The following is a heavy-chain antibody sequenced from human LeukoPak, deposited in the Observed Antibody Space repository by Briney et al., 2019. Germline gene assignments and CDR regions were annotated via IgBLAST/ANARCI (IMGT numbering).Heavy chain of an antibody. CDR2: GSESGGT. CDR1: GYSISSGYY. D-gene: IGHD3-3*01. CDR3: AKNGQSGFSFDP. J-gene: IGHJ5*02. V-gene: IGHV4-38-2*02. Sequence: PSETLSLTCTVSGYSISSGYYWGWIRQPPGKGLEWVGEGSESGGTKFNPSLKSRVTISADTSKNQFSLKLNSVTAADTAVYYCAKNGQSGFSFDPWGQGTLVTVSS.